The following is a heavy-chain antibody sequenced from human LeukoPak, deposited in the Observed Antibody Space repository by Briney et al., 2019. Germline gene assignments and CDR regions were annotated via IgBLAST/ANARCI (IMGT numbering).Heavy chain of an antibody. CDR1: GGSISSSNW. V-gene: IGHV4-4*02. Sequence: SGTLSLTCAVSGGSISSSNWWSWVRQPPGKGLEWIGEIYHSGSTNYNPSLKSRVTISVDKSKNQFSLKLSSVTAVDTAVYYCAREGPTYSGYEAYYFDYWGQGTLVTVSS. J-gene: IGHJ4*02. CDR2: IYHSGST. D-gene: IGHD5-12*01. CDR3: AREGPTYSGYEAYYFDY.